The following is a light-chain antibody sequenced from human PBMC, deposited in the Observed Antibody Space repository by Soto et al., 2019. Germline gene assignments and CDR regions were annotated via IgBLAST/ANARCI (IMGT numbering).Light chain of an antibody. CDR3: AAWDDNLNGPL. J-gene: IGLJ1*01. CDR2: ADS. Sequence: QSALTQPPSVSGSPGQSVTISCSGDISNIGTNSVHWYQHLPGTAPKLVIYADSQRPSGVPDRFSGSKSGTSASLAISGLQSEDDADYLCAAWDDNLNGPLFGTGTKLTVL. CDR1: ISNIGTNS. V-gene: IGLV1-44*01.